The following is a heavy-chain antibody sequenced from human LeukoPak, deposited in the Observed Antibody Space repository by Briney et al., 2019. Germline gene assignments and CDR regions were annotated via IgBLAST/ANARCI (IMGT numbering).Heavy chain of an antibody. CDR3: AKDRSSSGWPYYFDY. D-gene: IGHD6-19*01. V-gene: IGHV3-66*01. CDR2: MYSVGST. CDR1: GFTVGDNY. Sequence: PGGSLRLSCAASGFTVGDNYVTWVRQAPGKGLEWVSVMYSVGSTHYADSVKGRFTISRDNSKNTLYLQMNSLRAEDTAVYYCAKDRSSSGWPYYFDYWGQGTLVTVSS. J-gene: IGHJ4*02.